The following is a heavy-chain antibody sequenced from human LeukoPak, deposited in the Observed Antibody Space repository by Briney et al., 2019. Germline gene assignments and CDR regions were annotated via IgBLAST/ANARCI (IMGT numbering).Heavy chain of an antibody. Sequence: GGSLRLSCAASGFTSSNYCMTWVRQAPGKGLEWVANIKEDGSEKYYVDSVKGRFTMSRDNAKNSLYLQMNSLRVEDTAVYYCARVQVYDGNFYRANDYWGQGTLVTVSS. D-gene: IGHD2/OR15-2a*01. V-gene: IGHV3-7*01. J-gene: IGHJ4*02. CDR2: IKEDGSEK. CDR1: GFTSSNYC. CDR3: ARVQVYDGNFYRANDY.